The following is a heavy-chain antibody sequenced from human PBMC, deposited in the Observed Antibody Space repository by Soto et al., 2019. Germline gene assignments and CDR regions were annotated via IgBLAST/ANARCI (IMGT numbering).Heavy chain of an antibody. CDR1: GFRFDDYN. V-gene: IGHV3-43*01. CDR2: ITWNGGNT. CDR3: ARETLSFGSALDV. J-gene: IGHJ6*02. Sequence: GGSRRLSCAASGFRFDDYNIHWVRQAPGKGLEWVSLITWNGGNTYYADSVKGRFTISRDGTTKSVSLQMTSLKTEDTGLYYCARETLSFGSALDVWGQGTTVTVSS. D-gene: IGHD3-3*01.